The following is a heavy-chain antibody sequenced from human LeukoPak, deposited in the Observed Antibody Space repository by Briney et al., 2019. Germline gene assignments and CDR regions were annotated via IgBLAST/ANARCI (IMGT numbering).Heavy chain of an antibody. Sequence: ASVKVSCKASGYTFTSYYMHWVRQAPGQGLEWMGIINPSGGSTSYAQKFQGRVTMTRDTSTSTVYMELSSLRSEDMAVYYCARDPRVVVPAAIINYYYYMDVWGKGTTVTVSS. V-gene: IGHV1-46*01. CDR2: INPSGGST. D-gene: IGHD2-2*01. CDR3: ARDPRVVVPAAIINYYYYMDV. CDR1: GYTFTSYY. J-gene: IGHJ6*03.